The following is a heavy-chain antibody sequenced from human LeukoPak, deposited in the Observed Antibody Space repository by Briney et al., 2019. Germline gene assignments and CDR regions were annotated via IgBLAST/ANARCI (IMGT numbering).Heavy chain of an antibody. V-gene: IGHV4-39*02. Sequence: SETLSLTCTVSGGSISSSNYYWVWIRQPPGKGLEWIGTIYYTGSTYSNPSLKSRVTISADTSKNHFSLKLSSVTAADTAVYYCARVGDYGDYVNWFDPWGPGTLVTVSS. CDR3: ARVGDYGDYVNWFDP. CDR1: GGSISSSNYY. CDR2: IYYTGST. J-gene: IGHJ5*02. D-gene: IGHD4-17*01.